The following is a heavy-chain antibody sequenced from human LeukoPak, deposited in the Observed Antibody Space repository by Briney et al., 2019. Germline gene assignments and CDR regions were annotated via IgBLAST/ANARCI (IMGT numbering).Heavy chain of an antibody. V-gene: IGHV4-34*01. CDR1: GGSSSGYY. D-gene: IGHD2-2*01. Sequence: SETLSLTCAVYGGSSSGYYWSWIRQPPGKGLEWIGEINHSGSTNYNPSLKSRVTISVDTSKNQFSLKLSSVTAADTAVYYCARGNYCSSTSCYFHYFDYWGQGTLVTVSS. J-gene: IGHJ4*02. CDR2: INHSGST. CDR3: ARGNYCSSTSCYFHYFDY.